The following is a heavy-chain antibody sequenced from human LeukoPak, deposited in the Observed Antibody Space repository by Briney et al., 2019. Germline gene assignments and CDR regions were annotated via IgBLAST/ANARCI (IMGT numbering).Heavy chain of an antibody. Sequence: PSETLSLTCTVSGGSISSSSYYWGWIRQPPGKGLEWIGNIYYSGSTYYNPSLKSRVTISVDTSKNQFSLKLSSVTAADTAVYYCARQIHGGYVGYWGQGTLVTVSS. V-gene: IGHV4-39*01. CDR2: IYYSGST. J-gene: IGHJ4*02. CDR3: ARQIHGGYVGY. D-gene: IGHD5-12*01. CDR1: GGSISSSSYY.